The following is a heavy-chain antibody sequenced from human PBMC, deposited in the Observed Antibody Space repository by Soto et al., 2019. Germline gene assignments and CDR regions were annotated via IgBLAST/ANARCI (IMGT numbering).Heavy chain of an antibody. CDR3: ASWTTVTKERFDAFDI. D-gene: IGHD4-17*01. CDR2: INHSGST. J-gene: IGHJ3*02. Sequence: PSETLSLTCAVYGGSFSGYYWSWIRQPPGKGLEWIGEINHSGSTNYNPSLKSRVTISVDTSKNQFSLKLSSVTAADTAVYYCASWTTVTKERFDAFDIWGQGTLVTVAS. V-gene: IGHV4-34*01. CDR1: GGSFSGYY.